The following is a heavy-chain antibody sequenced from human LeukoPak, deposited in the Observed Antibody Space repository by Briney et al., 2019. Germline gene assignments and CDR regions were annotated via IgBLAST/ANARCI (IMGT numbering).Heavy chain of an antibody. V-gene: IGHV4-31*03. CDR1: GGSTSSGGYY. D-gene: IGHD5-12*01. CDR3: ARESEGYSGYDFGLHFDY. J-gene: IGHJ4*02. Sequence: SQTLSLTCTVSGGSTSSGGYYWSWIRQHPGKGLEWIGYIYHSGSTYYNPSLKSRVVISVDTSKNQFSLKLRSVTAADTAVYYCARESEGYSGYDFGLHFDYWGQGNLVTVSS. CDR2: IYHSGST.